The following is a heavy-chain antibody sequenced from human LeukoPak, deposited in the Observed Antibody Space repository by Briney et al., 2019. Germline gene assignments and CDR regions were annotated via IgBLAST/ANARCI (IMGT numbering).Heavy chain of an antibody. J-gene: IGHJ4*02. CDR2: IYHSGST. V-gene: IGHV4-39*01. CDR3: ARHRGLAVADYSER. CDR1: GDSISSRGYY. D-gene: IGHD6-19*01. Sequence: SETLSLTCTVSGDSISSRGYYWGWIRQPPGKGLEWIGSIYHSGSTYYNPSLKSRVTISVDTSKNQFSLKLSSVTAADTAVYYCARHRGLAVADYSERWGRGTLVTVSS.